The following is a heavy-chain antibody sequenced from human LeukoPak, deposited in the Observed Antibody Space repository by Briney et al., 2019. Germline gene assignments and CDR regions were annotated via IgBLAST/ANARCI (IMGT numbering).Heavy chain of an antibody. CDR2: IYHSGRT. CDR3: ARDRYADYGGSDN. J-gene: IGHJ4*02. CDR1: GYSISSGYY. Sequence: PSETLSLTCTVSGYSISSGYYWGWIRQPPGKGLEWIGNIYHSGRTSYYPSLKSRVTISVDTSKNQFSLKLSSVTAADTAVYYCARDRYADYGGSDNWGQGTLVTVSS. D-gene: IGHD4-17*01. V-gene: IGHV4-38-2*02.